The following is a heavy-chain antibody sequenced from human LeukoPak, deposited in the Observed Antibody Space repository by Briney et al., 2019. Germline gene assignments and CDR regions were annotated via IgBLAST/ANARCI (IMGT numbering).Heavy chain of an antibody. Sequence: GGSLRLSCAASGFISRDYPMSWVRQTPGKGLEWVSSISAGGGGIYYADSVKGRFAVSRDDSKNTLYLQMNSLRVEDTALYYCAKESNGRRFDFDYWGQGTLATVSS. J-gene: IGHJ4*02. CDR1: GFISRDYP. D-gene: IGHD1-26*01. V-gene: IGHV3-23*01. CDR2: ISAGGGGI. CDR3: AKESNGRRFDFDY.